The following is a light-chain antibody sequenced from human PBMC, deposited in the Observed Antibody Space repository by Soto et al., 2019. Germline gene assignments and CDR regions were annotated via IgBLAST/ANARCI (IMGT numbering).Light chain of an antibody. CDR3: QHYTS. Sequence: EIVLTQSPATLSLSPGERATLSCRASQSVSSRLAWYQQKPGQAPRLLIYDAFIRATGIPDRFSGSGSETDFTLTISSLEPEDFAVCYCQHYTSFGPGTKVDI. CDR1: QSVSSR. J-gene: IGKJ3*01. CDR2: DAF. V-gene: IGKV3-11*01.